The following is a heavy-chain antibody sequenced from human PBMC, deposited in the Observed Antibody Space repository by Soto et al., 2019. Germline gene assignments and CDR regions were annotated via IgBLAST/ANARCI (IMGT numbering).Heavy chain of an antibody. Sequence: ASVKVSCKTSGDSFNDYYIHWVRQAPGQGLEWMGWINPNGGVTKYAQKFQGRVTVTRNTSIRTVYMELSSLRSDDTAVYYCARESGGATATLDYYYFYMDVWGKGTTVTVFS. D-gene: IGHD5-12*01. V-gene: IGHV1-2*02. CDR3: ARESGGATATLDYYYFYMDV. CDR2: INPNGGVT. J-gene: IGHJ6*03. CDR1: GDSFNDYY.